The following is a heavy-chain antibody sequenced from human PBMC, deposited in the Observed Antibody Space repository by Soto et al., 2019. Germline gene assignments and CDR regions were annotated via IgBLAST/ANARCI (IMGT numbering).Heavy chain of an antibody. V-gene: IGHV3-23*01. CDR3: AKKAEKHFDWMFYADS. CDR1: GIIFRNYA. D-gene: IGHD3-9*01. Sequence: WGSLRLSCATSGIIFRNYAMGWVRQAPGKGLEWVSAISGSGDSTYYADSVKGRFTISRDNSKNTLYLQMNSLRVEDTAIFYCAKKAEKHFDWMFYADSWGQGTLVTVSS. J-gene: IGHJ4*02. CDR2: ISGSGDST.